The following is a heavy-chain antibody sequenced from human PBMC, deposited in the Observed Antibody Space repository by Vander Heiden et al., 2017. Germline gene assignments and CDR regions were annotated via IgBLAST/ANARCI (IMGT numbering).Heavy chain of an antibody. Sequence: QVQLVESGGGVVQPGRSLRLSCAASGFTFSSYGMHWVRPAPGKGLEGVEVIAYDGSNKYYADSVKGRFTISRDNSKNTLYLQMNSLRAEDTAVYYCAKDTTYYDILTGYYPSYYYYYGMDVWGQGTTVTVSS. V-gene: IGHV3-30*18. CDR3: AKDTTYYDILTGYYPSYYYYYGMDV. D-gene: IGHD3-9*01. CDR1: GFTFSSYG. CDR2: IAYDGSNK. J-gene: IGHJ6*02.